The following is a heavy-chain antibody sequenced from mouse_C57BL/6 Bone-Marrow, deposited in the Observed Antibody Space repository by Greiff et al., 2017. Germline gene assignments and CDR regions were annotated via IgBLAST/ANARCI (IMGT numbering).Heavy chain of an antibody. Sequence: VQLQQSGAELVKPGASVKLSCKASGYTFTEYTIHWVKQRSGQGLEWIGWFYPGSGSIKYNEKFKDKATLTADKSFRTVCMELSRLTSEDSAVYFCARHEGGYGSLYAMDYWGQGTSVTVSS. D-gene: IGHD1-1*01. J-gene: IGHJ4*01. CDR2: FYPGSGSI. CDR1: GYTFTEYT. CDR3: ARHEGGYGSLYAMDY. V-gene: IGHV1-62-2*01.